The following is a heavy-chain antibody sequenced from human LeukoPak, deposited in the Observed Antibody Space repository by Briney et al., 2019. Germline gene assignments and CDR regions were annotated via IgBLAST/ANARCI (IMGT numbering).Heavy chain of an antibody. V-gene: IGHV4-61*02. CDR1: GGSISSGSYY. J-gene: IGHJ6*03. Sequence: SQTLSLTCTVSGGSISSGSYYWSWIRQPAGRGLEWVGRIYTSGSTNYNPSLKSRVPISVDTSKNQFSLKLSSVTAADTAVYYCARDGTRRYMDVWGKGTTVTVSS. CDR3: ARDGTRRYMDV. CDR2: IYTSGST. D-gene: IGHD1-14*01.